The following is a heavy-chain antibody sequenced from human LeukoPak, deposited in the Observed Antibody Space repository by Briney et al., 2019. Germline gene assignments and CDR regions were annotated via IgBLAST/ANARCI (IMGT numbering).Heavy chain of an antibody. CDR3: ARSRERDYFDY. V-gene: IGHV3-7*01. Sequence: GGSLRLSCAASGSTFSSYWMSWVRQAPGKGLEWVANIKQDGSEKYYVDSVKGRFTISRDNAKNSLCLQMNSLRAEDTAVYYCARSRERDYFDYWGQGTLVTVSS. CDR2: IKQDGSEK. CDR1: GSTFSSYW. J-gene: IGHJ4*02. D-gene: IGHD1-26*01.